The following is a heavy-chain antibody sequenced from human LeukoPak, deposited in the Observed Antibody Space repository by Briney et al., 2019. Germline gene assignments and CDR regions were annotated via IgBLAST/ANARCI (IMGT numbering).Heavy chain of an antibody. J-gene: IGHJ4*02. CDR2: MYHSGST. CDR3: ARDAYSSSWRGPGFDC. CDR1: GYSISSGYY. Sequence: SETLSLTCTVSGYSISSGYYWGWIRQSPGQGLEWIGSMYHSGSTYYNPFLKSRVNISVDTSQNQFSLKLGSVTAADTAVYYCARDAYSSSWRGPGFDCWGQGILVTVSS. D-gene: IGHD6-13*01. V-gene: IGHV4-38-2*02.